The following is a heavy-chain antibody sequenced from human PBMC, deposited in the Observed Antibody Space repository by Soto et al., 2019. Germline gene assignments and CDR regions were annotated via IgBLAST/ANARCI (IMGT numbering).Heavy chain of an antibody. CDR2: IWYDGSNK. J-gene: IGHJ4*02. V-gene: IGHV3-33*01. Sequence: QVQLVESGGGVVQPGRSLRLSCAASGFTFSSYGMHWVRQAPGKGLEWVAVIWYDGSNKYYADSVKGRFTISRDNSKNTLYLQMNSLRAEDTAVYYCARDLLTGYILDYWGQGTLVTVSS. CDR1: GFTFSSYG. D-gene: IGHD3-9*01. CDR3: ARDLLTGYILDY.